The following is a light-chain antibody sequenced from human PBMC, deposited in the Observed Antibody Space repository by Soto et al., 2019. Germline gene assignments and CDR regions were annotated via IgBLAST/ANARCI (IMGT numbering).Light chain of an antibody. CDR1: QFVSTN. Sequence: EVVMTQSPATLSVSPGERATLSCRASQFVSTNLAWYQQKPGQAPRLLIYSASNRATGIPARFIGSGSGTEFTLTISSLQSEDSAVYYCQHFTNWPPLTFGGGTKVEI. CDR2: SAS. J-gene: IGKJ4*01. V-gene: IGKV3-15*01. CDR3: QHFTNWPPLT.